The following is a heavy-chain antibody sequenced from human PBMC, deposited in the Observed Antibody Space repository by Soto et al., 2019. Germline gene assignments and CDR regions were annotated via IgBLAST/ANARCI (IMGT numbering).Heavy chain of an antibody. J-gene: IGHJ3*02. D-gene: IGHD3-22*01. Sequence: ASVKVSCKVSGYTLTELSMHWVRQAPGKGLEWMGGFDPEDGETIYAQKFQGRVTMTEDTSTDTAYMELSSLRSEDTAVYYCAAHSPTYYYDSSGGPGGFDIWGQGTMVTVSS. V-gene: IGHV1-24*01. CDR3: AAHSPTYYYDSSGGPGGFDI. CDR2: FDPEDGET. CDR1: GYTLTELS.